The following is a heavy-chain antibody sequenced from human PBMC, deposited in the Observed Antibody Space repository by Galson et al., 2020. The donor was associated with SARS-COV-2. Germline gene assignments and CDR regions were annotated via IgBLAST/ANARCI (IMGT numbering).Heavy chain of an antibody. Sequence: ETSETLSLTCAVYGGSFSGYYWSWIRQPPGKGLEWIGEINHSGSTNYNPSLKSRVTISVDTSKNQFSLKLSPVTAADTAVYYCARGRGLIVVVVAAHFDYWGQGTLVTVSS. D-gene: IGHD2-15*01. V-gene: IGHV4-34*01. J-gene: IGHJ4*02. CDR3: ARGRGLIVVVVAAHFDY. CDR2: INHSGST. CDR1: GGSFSGYY.